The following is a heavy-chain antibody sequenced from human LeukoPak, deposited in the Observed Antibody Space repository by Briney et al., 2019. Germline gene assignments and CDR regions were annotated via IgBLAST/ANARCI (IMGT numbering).Heavy chain of an antibody. CDR3: AKDLDFDAYCGGDCSYYFDY. Sequence: PGGSLRLSCAASGFTFSSYGMSWVRQAPGKGLEWVSAISGSGGSTYYADSVKGRFTISRDNSKNTLYLQMNSLRAEDTAVYYCAKDLDFDAYCGGDCSYYFDYWGQGTLVTVSS. D-gene: IGHD2-21*02. CDR1: GFTFSSYG. J-gene: IGHJ4*02. V-gene: IGHV3-23*01. CDR2: ISGSGGST.